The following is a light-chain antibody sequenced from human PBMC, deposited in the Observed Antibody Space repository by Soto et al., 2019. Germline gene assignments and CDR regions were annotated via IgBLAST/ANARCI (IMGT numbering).Light chain of an antibody. Sequence: AIQMTQSPASLSASVGDRVTITCRASQGIRNDLGWYQQKPGKAPKLLIYAASSLQSGVPSRFSGSGSGTDFTLTISSLQPVDFATYYCLQDYNYPRTFGQGTKVEIK. CDR2: AAS. J-gene: IGKJ1*01. V-gene: IGKV1-6*01. CDR3: LQDYNYPRT. CDR1: QGIRND.